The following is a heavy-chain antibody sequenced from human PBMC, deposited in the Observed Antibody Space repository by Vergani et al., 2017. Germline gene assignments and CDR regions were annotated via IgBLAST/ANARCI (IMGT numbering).Heavy chain of an antibody. V-gene: IGHV3-23*01. Sequence: EVQLLESGGGLVQPGGSLRLSCAASGFTFSSYAMSWVRQAPGKGLEWVSAISGSGGSTYYADSVKGRFTISRDNSKNTLYLQINSLRAEDTAVYYCATTPPFYCGGDCYPDYWGQGTLVTVSS. CDR2: ISGSGGST. CDR3: ATTPPFYCGGDCYPDY. D-gene: IGHD2-21*02. J-gene: IGHJ4*02. CDR1: GFTFSSYA.